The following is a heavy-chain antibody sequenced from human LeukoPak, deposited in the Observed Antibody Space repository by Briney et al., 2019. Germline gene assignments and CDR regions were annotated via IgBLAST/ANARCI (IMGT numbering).Heavy chain of an antibody. V-gene: IGHV1-46*01. D-gene: IGHD5-18*01. Sequence: GASVKVSCKASGYAFTSFYMHWVRQAPGQGLEWMGIINPSGGSTSYTQKFQGRVTMTRDTSTSTVYMELSSLRSEDTAVYYCARYSYGHDYFWFDPWGQGTLVTVSS. J-gene: IGHJ5*02. CDR1: GYAFTSFY. CDR2: INPSGGST. CDR3: ARYSYGHDYFWFDP.